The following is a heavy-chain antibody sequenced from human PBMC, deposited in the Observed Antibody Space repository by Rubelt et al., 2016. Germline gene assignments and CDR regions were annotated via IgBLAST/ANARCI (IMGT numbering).Heavy chain of an antibody. V-gene: IGHV4-59*08. Sequence: QLQLQESGPGLVKPSETLSLTCTVSGGSISTYYWSWIRQPPGKGLEWIGYIYYSGGTNYNPPLKSRVTLPVDTAQSQFSRRLSSVTAADTAIYYCASSSYSSSWGYFDSWGRGSLVTVSS. J-gene: IGHJ4*02. D-gene: IGHD6-13*01. CDR1: GGSISTYY. CDR2: IYYSGGT. CDR3: ASSSYSSSWGYFDS.